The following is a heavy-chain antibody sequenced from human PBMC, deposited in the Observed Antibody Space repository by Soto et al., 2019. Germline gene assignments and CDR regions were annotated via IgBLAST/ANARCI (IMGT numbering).Heavy chain of an antibody. CDR3: ARRQAYYYGMDV. J-gene: IGHJ6*02. CDR2: ITSSRSNTI. CDR1: GFTFSSYS. Sequence: AGVSLRLSCAASGFTFSSYSMNWVRQAPGKGLEWISYITSSRSNTIYYADSVKGRFTISRDNAKNSLYLQMNSLRDEDTAVYYCARRQAYYYGMDVWGQGTTVTVSS. V-gene: IGHV3-48*02.